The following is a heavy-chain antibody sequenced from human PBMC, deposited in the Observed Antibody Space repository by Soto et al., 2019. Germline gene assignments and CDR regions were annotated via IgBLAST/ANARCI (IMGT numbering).Heavy chain of an antibody. Sequence: ASVKVSCKASGGTFSSYAISWVRQAPGQGLEWMGGIIPIFGTANYAQKFQGRVTITADESTSTACMELSSLRSEDTAVYYCARDIITTGTGPGGMDVWGQGTTVTVSS. CDR3: ARDIITTGTGPGGMDV. CDR2: IIPIFGTA. J-gene: IGHJ6*02. D-gene: IGHD1-1*01. CDR1: GGTFSSYA. V-gene: IGHV1-69*13.